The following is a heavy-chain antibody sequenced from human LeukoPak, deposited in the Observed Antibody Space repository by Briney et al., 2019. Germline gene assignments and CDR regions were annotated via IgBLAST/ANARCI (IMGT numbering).Heavy chain of an antibody. J-gene: IGHJ5*02. CDR3: ARNLGYCSSTSCYTGWFDP. CDR2: ISAYNGNT. D-gene: IGHD2-2*02. Sequence: ASVKVSCKASGYTFTSYGISWGRQAPGQGLEWMGWISAYNGNTNYAQKLQGRVTMTTDTSTSTAYMELRSLRSDDTAVYYCARNLGYCSSTSCYTGWFDPWGQGTLVTVSS. V-gene: IGHV1-18*01. CDR1: GYTFTSYG.